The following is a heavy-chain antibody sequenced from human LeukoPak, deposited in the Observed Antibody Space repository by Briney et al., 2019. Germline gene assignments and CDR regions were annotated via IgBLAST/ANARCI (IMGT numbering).Heavy chain of an antibody. V-gene: IGHV1-3*04. Sequence: ASVKVSCKASGYTFTDYAMHWVRQAPGERLEWMGWINTGKGNTKYSQKFQGRVTITMDTSASTAYMELSSLRAEDTAVYYCARQCGSSGSRDINIDYWGQGTLVTVSS. CDR3: ARQCGSSGSRDINIDY. CDR1: GYTFTDYA. J-gene: IGHJ4*02. CDR2: INTGKGNT. D-gene: IGHD6-19*01.